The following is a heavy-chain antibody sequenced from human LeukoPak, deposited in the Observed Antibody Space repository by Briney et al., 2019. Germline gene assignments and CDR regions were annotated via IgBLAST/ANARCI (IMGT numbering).Heavy chain of an antibody. Sequence: SETLSLTCTVSGGSISSSSYYWGWIRQPPGKGLEWIGSIYYSGSTYYNPSLKSRVTISVDTSRNQFSLKLGSVTAADTAVYYCARHPTYYDFWSGYYFSGPFLDYWGQGTLVTVSS. CDR1: GGSISSSSYY. CDR3: ARHPTYYDFWSGYYFSGPFLDY. J-gene: IGHJ4*02. V-gene: IGHV4-39*01. D-gene: IGHD3-3*01. CDR2: IYYSGST.